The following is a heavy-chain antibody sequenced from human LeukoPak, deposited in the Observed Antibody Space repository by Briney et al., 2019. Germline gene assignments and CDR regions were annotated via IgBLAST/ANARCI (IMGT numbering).Heavy chain of an antibody. CDR2: IYYTGST. Sequence: SETLSLTCTVSGGSISSYYWSWIRQPPGKGLEWIGYIYYTGSTNYNPSLKSRVTISVDRSKNQFSLKLSSVTAADTAVYYCARGAGLHYYYYMDVWGKGTTVTVSS. CDR3: ARGAGLHYYYYMDV. D-gene: IGHD1-26*01. J-gene: IGHJ6*03. V-gene: IGHV4-59*12. CDR1: GGSISSYY.